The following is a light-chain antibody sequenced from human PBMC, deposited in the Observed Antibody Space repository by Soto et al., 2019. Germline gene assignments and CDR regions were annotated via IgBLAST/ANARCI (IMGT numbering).Light chain of an antibody. CDR1: QGISRA. J-gene: IGKJ4*01. CDR3: QQFNRYPLT. CDR2: DAS. V-gene: IGKV1-13*02. Sequence: AIQLTQSPSSLSASVGDRVILTCRAGQGISRALAWYQQKAGKAPKLLIYDASNLESGVPSRFSGSGSRTDFTLTISGLQPEDFATYYCQQFNRYPLTFGGWNKVDIK.